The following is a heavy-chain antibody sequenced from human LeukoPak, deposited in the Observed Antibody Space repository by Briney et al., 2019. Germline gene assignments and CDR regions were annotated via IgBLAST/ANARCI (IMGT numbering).Heavy chain of an antibody. J-gene: IGHJ3*01. CDR3: ARVDDDLDAFDL. CDR1: GFTFSTYW. Sequence: QPGGSLRLSCAASGFTFSTYWMNWFRQTPGKGLEWVAKIKADGGEKDHVASVKGRFTISRDSAKNSLFLQLSSLRSEDTAVYFCARVDDDLDAFDLWGQGTLVTVSS. V-gene: IGHV3-7*01. D-gene: IGHD3-3*01. CDR2: IKADGGEK.